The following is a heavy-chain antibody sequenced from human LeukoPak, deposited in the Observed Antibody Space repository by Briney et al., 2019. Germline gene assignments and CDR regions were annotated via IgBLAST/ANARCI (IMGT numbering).Heavy chain of an antibody. Sequence: SETLSLTCTVSGGSISSYYWSWIRQPPGKGLEWIGYIYYSGSTNYNPSLKSRVTMSVDTSKNQFSLKLSSVTAADTAVYYCARRWDYYDSSGYAWFDPWGQGTLVTVSS. CDR1: GGSISSYY. V-gene: IGHV4-59*01. D-gene: IGHD3-22*01. CDR3: ARRWDYYDSSGYAWFDP. J-gene: IGHJ5*02. CDR2: IYYSGST.